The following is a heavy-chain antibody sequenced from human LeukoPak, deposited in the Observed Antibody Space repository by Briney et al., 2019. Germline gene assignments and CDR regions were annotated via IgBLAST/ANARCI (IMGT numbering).Heavy chain of an antibody. J-gene: IGHJ5*02. CDR2: ISAYNGNT. CDR3: ARPLYYDFWSGYSP. CDR1: GYTFTSYG. D-gene: IGHD3-3*01. V-gene: IGHV1-18*01. Sequence: GAPVKVSCKASGYTFTSYGISWVRQAPGQGLEWMGWISAYNGNTNYAQKLQGRVTMTTDTSTSTAYMELRSLRSDDTAVYYCARPLYYDFWSGYSPWGQGTLVTVSS.